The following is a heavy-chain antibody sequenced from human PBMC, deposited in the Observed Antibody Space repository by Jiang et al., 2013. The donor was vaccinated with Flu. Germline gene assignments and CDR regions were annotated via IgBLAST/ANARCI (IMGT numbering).Heavy chain of an antibody. CDR1: GFTFSSYG. J-gene: IGHJ4*02. D-gene: IGHD1-26*01. CDR2: ISYDGSNK. CDR3: AKDPSLYSGSYLGGYFDY. V-gene: IGHV3-30*18. Sequence: GGGVVQPGRSLRLSCAASGFTFSSYGMHWVRQAPGKGLEWVAVISYDGSNKYYADSVKGRFTISRDNSKNTLYLQMNSLRAEDTAVYYCAKDPSLYSGSYLGGYFDYWGQGTLVTVSS.